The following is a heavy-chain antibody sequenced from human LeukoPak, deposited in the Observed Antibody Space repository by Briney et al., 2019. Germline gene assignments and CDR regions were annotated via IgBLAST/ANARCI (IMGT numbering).Heavy chain of an antibody. CDR3: ARGGITSGGYDWRGSFDY. D-gene: IGHD5-12*01. CDR2: FDPEDGET. CDR1: GYTLTELS. Sequence: GASVKVSCKVSGYTLTELSMHWVRQAPGKGLEWMGGFDPEDGETIYAQKFQGRVTMTEDTSTDTAYMELSSLRSEDTAVYYCARGGITSGGYDWRGSFDYWGQGTLVTVSS. J-gene: IGHJ4*02. V-gene: IGHV1-24*01.